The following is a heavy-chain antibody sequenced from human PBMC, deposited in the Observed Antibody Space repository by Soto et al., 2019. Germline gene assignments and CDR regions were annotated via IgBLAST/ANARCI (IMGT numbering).Heavy chain of an antibody. Sequence: GGSLRLSCAASGFTFSSYAMSWVRQAPGKGLEWVSAISGSGGSTYYADSVKGRFTISRDNSKNTLYLQMNSLRAEDTAVYYCAKSHPYSYVQKENYYDSSGYYLADYWGQGT. D-gene: IGHD3-22*01. CDR2: ISGSGGST. CDR3: AKSHPYSYVQKENYYDSSGYYLADY. V-gene: IGHV3-23*01. J-gene: IGHJ4*02. CDR1: GFTFSSYA.